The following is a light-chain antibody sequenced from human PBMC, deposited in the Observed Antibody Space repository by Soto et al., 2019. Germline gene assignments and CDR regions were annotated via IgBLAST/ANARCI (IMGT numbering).Light chain of an antibody. Sequence: EIVMTQSLATLSVSPGERATLSCRASQSVNSNLVWYQQKPGQAPRLLIYGASTRATGIPGRFSGSGYGTEFPLTISSLQSEDFAVYYCQQYNNWLWTFGQGTKVEIK. CDR1: QSVNSN. J-gene: IGKJ1*01. V-gene: IGKV3-15*01. CDR3: QQYNNWLWT. CDR2: GAS.